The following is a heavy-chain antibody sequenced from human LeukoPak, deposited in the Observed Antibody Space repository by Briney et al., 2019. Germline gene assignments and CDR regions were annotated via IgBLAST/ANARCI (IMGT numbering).Heavy chain of an antibody. CDR3: AITYRADYYYMDV. CDR2: MYTSGGT. V-gene: IGHV4-4*09. Sequence: PSETLSLPCTVSDSSFSSYYWNWIRQPPGKGLEWLGYMYTSGGTNYNPSLKSRVTISVDTSKNQFSLKLRSVTAADTAMYYCAITYRADYYYMDVWGRGTTATVSS. CDR1: DSSFSSYY. J-gene: IGHJ6*03.